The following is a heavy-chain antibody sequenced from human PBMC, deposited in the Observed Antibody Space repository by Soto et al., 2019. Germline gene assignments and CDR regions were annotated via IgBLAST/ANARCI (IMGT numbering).Heavy chain of an antibody. CDR3: ARSTTVTKVNYYYMDV. D-gene: IGHD4-4*01. CDR2: ISAYNGNT. Sequence: GASVKVSCKASGYTFTSYGISWVRQAPGQGLEWMGWISAYNGNTIYAQKLQGRVTMTTDTSTSTAYMELRSLRSDDTAVYYCARSTTVTKVNYYYMDVWGKGTTVTVSS. V-gene: IGHV1-18*01. CDR1: GYTFTSYG. J-gene: IGHJ6*03.